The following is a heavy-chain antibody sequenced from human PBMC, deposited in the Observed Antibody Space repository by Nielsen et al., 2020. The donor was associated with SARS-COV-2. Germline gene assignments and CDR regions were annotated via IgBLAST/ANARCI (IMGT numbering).Heavy chain of an antibody. D-gene: IGHD2-2*01. CDR3: ARALSSSTNYYYYYMDV. CDR2: IYYSGST. J-gene: IGHJ6*03. V-gene: IGHV4-39*07. CDR1: GGSISSSSYY. Sequence: GSLRLSCTVSGGSISSSSYYWGWIRQPPGKGLEWIGSIYYSGSTYYNPSLKSRVTISVDTSKNQFSLKLSSVTAADTAVCYCARALSSSTNYYYYYMDVWGKGTTVTVSS.